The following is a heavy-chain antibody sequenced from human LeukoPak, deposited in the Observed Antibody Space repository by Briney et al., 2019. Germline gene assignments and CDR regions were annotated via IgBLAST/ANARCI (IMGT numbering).Heavy chain of an antibody. CDR3: AREAWLAFDI. V-gene: IGHV3-30-3*01. CDR2: ISYDGSNK. D-gene: IGHD3-10*01. J-gene: IGHJ3*02. Sequence: PGGSLRLSCAASGFTFSSCAMHGVRQAPGKGLEGVAVISYDGSNKYYADSVKGRFTIARYNAKNSLYREMNSLRSEDAAVYYCAREAWLAFDIWGQGTMVTVSS. CDR1: GFTFSSCA.